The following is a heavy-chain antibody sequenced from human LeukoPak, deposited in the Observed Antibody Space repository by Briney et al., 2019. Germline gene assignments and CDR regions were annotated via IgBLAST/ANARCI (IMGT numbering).Heavy chain of an antibody. V-gene: IGHV4-34*01. CDR2: INHSGST. Sequence: SETLSLTCTVSGSSISSYYWSWIRQPPGKGLEWIGEINHSGSTNYNPSLKSRVTISVDTSKNQFSLKLSSVTAADTAVYYCARGLYGPDYWGQGTLVTVSS. D-gene: IGHD4-17*01. J-gene: IGHJ4*02. CDR3: ARGLYGPDY. CDR1: GSSISSYY.